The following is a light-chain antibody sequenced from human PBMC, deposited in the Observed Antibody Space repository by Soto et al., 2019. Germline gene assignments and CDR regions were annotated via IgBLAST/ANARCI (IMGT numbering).Light chain of an antibody. CDR1: QTISNY. Sequence: DIQMAQSPPSLSASVGDRVTITCRASQTISNYLNWYQQKPGKAPKVLIYAASHLQSGVPLRFSGSGSGTDFALTIHSLQPEDFATYYCQQSFITPWTFGQGTQVEI. J-gene: IGKJ1*01. CDR3: QQSFITPWT. CDR2: AAS. V-gene: IGKV1-39*01.